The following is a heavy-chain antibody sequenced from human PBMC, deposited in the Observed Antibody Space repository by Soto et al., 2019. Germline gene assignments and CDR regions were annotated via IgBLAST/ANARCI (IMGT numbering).Heavy chain of an antibody. CDR2: ISSSSSYT. CDR3: ARSYYDSSGAKREFDY. Sequence: GGSLRLSCAASGFTFRDYYMSWIRQAPGKGLEWVSYISSSSSYTNYADSVKGRFTISRDNAKNSLYLQMNSLRAEDTAVYYCARSYYDSSGAKREFDYWRQGTLVIVSS. V-gene: IGHV3-11*03. CDR1: GFTFRDYY. D-gene: IGHD3-22*01. J-gene: IGHJ4*02.